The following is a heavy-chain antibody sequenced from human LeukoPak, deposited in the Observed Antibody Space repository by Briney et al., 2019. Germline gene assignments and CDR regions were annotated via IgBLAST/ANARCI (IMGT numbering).Heavy chain of an antibody. Sequence: SQTLSLTCTVSGGSISSGGYYWSWIRQHPGKGLEWIGYIYYSGSTYYNPSLKSRVTISVDTSKNQFSLKLSSVTAADTAVYYCARGTGPYYYYMDVWCKGTTVTVSS. CDR1: GGSISSGGYY. D-gene: IGHD3/OR15-3a*01. J-gene: IGHJ6*03. V-gene: IGHV4-31*03. CDR2: IYYSGST. CDR3: ARGTGPYYYYMDV.